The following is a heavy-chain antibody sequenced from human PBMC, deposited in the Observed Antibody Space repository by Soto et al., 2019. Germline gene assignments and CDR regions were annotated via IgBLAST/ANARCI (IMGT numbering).Heavy chain of an antibody. CDR3: ARDEGKLPRPYNSSRYYYYYYGMEL. Sequence: QVQLQESGPGLVKPSETLSLTCTVSGGSISSYYWSWIRQPPGKGLEWIGYIYYSGSTNYNPTLMLRVTIPVDTSKTQPSLKISALTAAKQDVYYGARDEGKLPRPYNSSRYYYYYYGMELWGQGPTAT. CDR2: IYYSGST. D-gene: IGHD3-22*01. J-gene: IGHJ6*02. CDR1: GGSISSYY. V-gene: IGHV4-59*01.